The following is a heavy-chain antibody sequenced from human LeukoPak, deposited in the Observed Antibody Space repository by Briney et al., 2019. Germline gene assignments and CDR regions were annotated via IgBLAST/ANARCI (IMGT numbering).Heavy chain of an antibody. J-gene: IGHJ4*02. V-gene: IGHV3-7*01. CDR2: LKQVENEK. CDR3: AREGY. Sequence: GGSLRLSCAASGFTFSIYWMSWVRQAPGKGLGWVAHLKQVENEKYYVDSVKGRFTLSRDNAKNSLYLQMNSLRAEDTAVYYCAREGYWGQGTLVTVSS. CDR1: GFTFSIYW.